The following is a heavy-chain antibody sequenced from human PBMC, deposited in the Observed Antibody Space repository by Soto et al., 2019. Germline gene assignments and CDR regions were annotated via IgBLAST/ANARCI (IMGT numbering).Heavy chain of an antibody. CDR2: ISVYNGNT. J-gene: IGHJ6*02. V-gene: IGHV1-18*01. CDR3: ARDYDSIGRTTGRGGYYYFGMDV. CDR1: GYTFTSYG. D-gene: IGHD1-7*01. Sequence: VQLVQSGAEVKKPGASVKVSCKASGYTFTSYGITWVRQAPGQGLEWMGWISVYNGNTNYAQKLQGRVTMTTDTSTSTAYMEVRSLRSDDTAVYYCARDYDSIGRTTGRGGYYYFGMDVWGQGTTVTVSS.